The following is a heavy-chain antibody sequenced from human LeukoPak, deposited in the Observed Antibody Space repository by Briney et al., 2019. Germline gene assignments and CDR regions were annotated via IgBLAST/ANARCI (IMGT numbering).Heavy chain of an antibody. J-gene: IGHJ5*02. CDR3: ARGHCSSTSCFHSNWFDP. Sequence: SETLSLTCTVSGYSISSGYYWGWIRQPPGKGLEWIGEIYHSGSTNYNPSLKSRVTISVDTSKNQFSLKLSSVTAADTAVYYCARGHCSSTSCFHSNWFDPWGQGTLVTVSS. CDR2: IYHSGST. D-gene: IGHD2-2*01. V-gene: IGHV4-38-2*02. CDR1: GYSISSGYY.